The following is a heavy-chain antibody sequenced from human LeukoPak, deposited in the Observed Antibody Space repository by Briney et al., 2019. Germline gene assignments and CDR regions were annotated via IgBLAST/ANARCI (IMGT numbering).Heavy chain of an antibody. CDR2: IYNSGSN. Sequence: SETLSLTCTVSGGSISSDYWQWIRQPPGKGLEWVGYIYNSGSNKYNPSLKSRVTISIDTSKNQFSLKLTSATAADTAVYYCATRGYWGQGTLVTVSS. CDR3: ATRGY. CDR1: GGSISSDY. V-gene: IGHV4-59*08. J-gene: IGHJ4*02. D-gene: IGHD3-10*01.